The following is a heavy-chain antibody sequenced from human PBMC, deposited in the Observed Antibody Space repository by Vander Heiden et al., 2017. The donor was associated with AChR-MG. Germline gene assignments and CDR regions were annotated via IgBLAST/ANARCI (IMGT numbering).Heavy chain of an antibody. CDR1: GFTFDNYA. D-gene: IGHD5-12*01. V-gene: IGHV3-9*01. CDR2: VTWDGGRM. J-gene: IGHJ3*01. CDR3: AKGVDVVATHAFDV. Sequence: EVQLVESGGGLVQQGRSLRLSCEASGFTFDNYAMHWVRQAPGKGLEWVSGVTWDGGRMDYAEAVKGRFTISRDNAKNFLYLEMSSLETDDTALYYCAKGVDVVATHAFDVWGQGTMVAVSS.